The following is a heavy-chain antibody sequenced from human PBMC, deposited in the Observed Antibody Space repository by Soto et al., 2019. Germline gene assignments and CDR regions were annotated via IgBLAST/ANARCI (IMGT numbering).Heavy chain of an antibody. J-gene: IGHJ4*02. CDR1: GYTFTTFE. Sequence: GASVKVSCKASGYTFTTFEMCWVRQAPGQRLEWMGCINVANGNTKYSQRFHGRVTITRDTSASTAYMELSSLRYEDTAVYYCARRGIVGGGDYWGRGTLVTVSS. CDR3: ARRGIVGGGDY. CDR2: INVANGNT. V-gene: IGHV1-3*01. D-gene: IGHD2-15*01.